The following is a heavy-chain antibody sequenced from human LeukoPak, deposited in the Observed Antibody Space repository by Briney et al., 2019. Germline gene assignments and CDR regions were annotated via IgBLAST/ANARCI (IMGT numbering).Heavy chain of an antibody. D-gene: IGHD3-22*01. Sequence: SETLSLTCTVSGGSISGGDYYWSWIRQPPGKGLEWIGYIYYSGSTYYNPSLKSRVTISVDTSKNQFSLKLSSVTAADTAVYYCARYYYDSSGDYYFDYWGQGTLVTVSS. CDR3: ARYYYDSSGDYYFDY. V-gene: IGHV4-30-4*01. CDR1: GGSISGGDYY. J-gene: IGHJ4*02. CDR2: IYYSGST.